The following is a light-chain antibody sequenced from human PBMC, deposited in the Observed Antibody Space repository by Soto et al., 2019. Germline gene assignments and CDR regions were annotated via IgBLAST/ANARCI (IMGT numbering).Light chain of an antibody. CDR3: QQYGSSPT. Sequence: IVLTQSPGTLSLSPGERATLSCRASQSVRSTYLAWYQQKPGQAPRILIYDVSSRATDIPDRFSGSGSGTDFTLTISGLEPEDFAVYYCQQYGSSPTFGQGTRLEIK. J-gene: IGKJ5*01. CDR1: QSVRSTY. V-gene: IGKV3-20*01. CDR2: DVS.